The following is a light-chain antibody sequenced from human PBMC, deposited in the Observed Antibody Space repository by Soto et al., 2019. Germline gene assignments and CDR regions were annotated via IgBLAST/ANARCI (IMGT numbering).Light chain of an antibody. J-gene: IGKJ2*01. Sequence: DIQMTQSPSSVSASVGDRVSITCRASQGISNGLAWYQQKPGKPPKRLIYAGSSLQSGVPSRFSGSGSGTEFTLTISSLQPEDFTTYYCLQHNSYPHTFGQGTKVEIK. V-gene: IGKV1-17*01. CDR2: AGS. CDR3: LQHNSYPHT. CDR1: QGISNG.